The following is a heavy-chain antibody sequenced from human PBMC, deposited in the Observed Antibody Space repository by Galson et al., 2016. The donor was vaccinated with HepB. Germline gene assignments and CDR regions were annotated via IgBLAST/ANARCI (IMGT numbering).Heavy chain of an antibody. CDR2: IYPGDSDT. CDR1: GYSFSSHW. CDR3: ASQRTSGYSPQYYGMDV. D-gene: IGHD2-15*01. V-gene: IGHV5-51*01. J-gene: IGHJ6*02. Sequence: QSGAEVKKPGESLKISCKGSGYSFSSHWIGWVRQMPGKGLEWMGIIYPGDSDTRYSPSFQGQVTISADKSIRTAYLQWSSLKASDTAMYYCASQRTSGYSPQYYGMDVWGQGTTVTVSS.